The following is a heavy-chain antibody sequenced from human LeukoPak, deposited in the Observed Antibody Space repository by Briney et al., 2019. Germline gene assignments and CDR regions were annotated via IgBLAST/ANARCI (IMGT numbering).Heavy chain of an antibody. CDR1: GFTLSSFS. CDR3: ARVPRGIVVPRYFDY. CDR2: ISSSSSYI. J-gene: IGHJ4*02. D-gene: IGHD3-22*01. V-gene: IGHV3-21*01. Sequence: GSLRLFCAAFGFTLSSFSLNRVRQAPGKGLEWVPSISSSSSYIYYADSVKGRFTISRDNAKNSLYLQMNSLRAEDTAVYYCARVPRGIVVPRYFDYWGQGTLVTVSS.